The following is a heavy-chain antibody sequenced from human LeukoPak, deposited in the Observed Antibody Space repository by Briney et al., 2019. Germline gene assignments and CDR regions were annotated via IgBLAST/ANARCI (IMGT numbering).Heavy chain of an antibody. CDR2: ISYDGSNK. CDR1: GFTFSSYG. V-gene: IGHV3-30*03. CDR3: ARDRRGYCSDGTCLGSFDF. Sequence: GGSLRLSCAASGFTFSSYGMQWVRQAPGKGLEWVAVISYDGSNKYYADSVKGRFTISRDQSKKTLYLQMNSLRVEDTAVYYCARDRRGYCSDGTCLGSFDFWGQGTLVTVSS. D-gene: IGHD2-15*01. J-gene: IGHJ4*02.